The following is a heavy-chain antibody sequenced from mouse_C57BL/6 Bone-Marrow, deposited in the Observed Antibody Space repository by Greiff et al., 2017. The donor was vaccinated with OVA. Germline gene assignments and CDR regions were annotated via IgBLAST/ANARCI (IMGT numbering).Heavy chain of an antibody. J-gene: IGHJ2*01. CDR3: ARSLTSFDYFDY. CDR1: GYTFTSYW. Sequence: QVQLKQPGAELVKPGASVKMSCKASGYTFTSYWITWVKQRPGQGLEWIGDIYPGSGSTNYNEKFKSKATLTVDTSSSTAYMQLSSLTSEDSAVYYCARSLTSFDYFDYWGQGTTLTVSS. D-gene: IGHD5-1*01. V-gene: IGHV1-55*01. CDR2: IYPGSGST.